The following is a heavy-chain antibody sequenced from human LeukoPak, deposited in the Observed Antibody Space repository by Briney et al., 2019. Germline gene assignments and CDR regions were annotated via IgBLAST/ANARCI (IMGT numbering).Heavy chain of an antibody. CDR3: ARGGLYGYDVFDY. CDR1: GFTFSSYE. J-gene: IGHJ4*02. V-gene: IGHV3-48*03. D-gene: IGHD5-12*01. Sequence: PGGSLRLSCAASGFTFSSYEMNWVRQAPGKRLEWVSYISGSGRTMSYADSVKGRFTISRDNAKNSLYLQMNSLRVEGTAVYHCARGGLYGYDVFDYWGQGTLVTVSS. CDR2: ISGSGRTM.